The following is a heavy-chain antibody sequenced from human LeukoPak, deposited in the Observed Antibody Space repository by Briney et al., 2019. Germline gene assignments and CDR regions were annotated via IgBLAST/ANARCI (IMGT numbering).Heavy chain of an antibody. CDR3: AREWEVVGATTGAFDI. Sequence: SVKVSCKASGGTFSSYAISWVRQAPGQGLEWMGGIIPIFGTANYAQKFQGRVTITADESTSTAYIELSSLRSEDTAVYYCAREWEVVGATTGAFDIWGQGTMVTVSS. CDR1: GGTFSSYA. V-gene: IGHV1-69*13. CDR2: IIPIFGTA. D-gene: IGHD1-26*01. J-gene: IGHJ3*02.